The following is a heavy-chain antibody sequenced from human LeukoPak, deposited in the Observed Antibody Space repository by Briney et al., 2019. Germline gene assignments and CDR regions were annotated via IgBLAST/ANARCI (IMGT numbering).Heavy chain of an antibody. CDR1: GFTFSSYS. J-gene: IGHJ6*03. Sequence: GGSLRLSCVASGFTFSSYSLNWVRQAPGKGLEWVSSISSSSSYIYYADSVKGRFTISRDKSSLYLQMNSLRAEDTAVYYCASGSTYYDFWSGYLFSFYYYYMDVWGKGTTVTVSS. CDR2: ISSSSSYI. V-gene: IGHV3-21*06. D-gene: IGHD3-3*01. CDR3: ASGSTYYDFWSGYLFSFYYYYMDV.